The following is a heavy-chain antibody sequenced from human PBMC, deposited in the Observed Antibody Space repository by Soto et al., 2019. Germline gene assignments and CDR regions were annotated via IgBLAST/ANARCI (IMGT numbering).Heavy chain of an antibody. D-gene: IGHD6-6*01. CDR2: IIPIFGTA. J-gene: IGHJ6*02. CDR3: ARAEFIAARPYYYYYYPTDV. Sequence: SVKVSCKASGGTFSSYAISWVRQAPGQGLEWMGGIIPIFGTANYAQKFQGRVTITADESTSTAYMELSSLRSEDTAVYYCARAEFIAARPYYYYYYPTDVWGQGTTVTVS. V-gene: IGHV1-69*13. CDR1: GGTFSSYA.